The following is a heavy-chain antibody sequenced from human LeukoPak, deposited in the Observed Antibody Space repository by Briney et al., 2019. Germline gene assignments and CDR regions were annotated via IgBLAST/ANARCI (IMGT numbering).Heavy chain of an antibody. D-gene: IGHD6-13*01. CDR1: GFTFSAHY. V-gene: IGHV3-7*01. CDR3: ARDRSSSWYPSLVDY. Sequence: GGSLRLSCAGSGFTFSAHYINWVRQAPGKGLEWVANIEGDGTDKYYLDSVKGRFTVSRDNANDLVYLEMYSLRGEDTAVYYCARDRSSSWYPSLVDYWGQGTLVTVSS. J-gene: IGHJ4*02. CDR2: IEGDGTDK.